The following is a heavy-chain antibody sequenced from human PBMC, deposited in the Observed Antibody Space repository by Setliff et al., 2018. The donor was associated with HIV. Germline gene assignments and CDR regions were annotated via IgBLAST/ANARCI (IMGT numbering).Heavy chain of an antibody. V-gene: IGHV4-38-2*01. CDR3: ARSKTFYDFWGGYYTHGAFKI. D-gene: IGHD3-3*01. Sequence: SETLSLTCVVSAYSISSGYYWGWIRQSPRKGLGWIGSIYYSGSTYYNPSLKSRVTISLDASKNRVSLNLTSVTAADTAVYYCARSKTFYDFWGGYYTHGAFKIWGLGTMVTVSS. CDR2: IYYSGST. CDR1: AYSISSGYY. J-gene: IGHJ3*02.